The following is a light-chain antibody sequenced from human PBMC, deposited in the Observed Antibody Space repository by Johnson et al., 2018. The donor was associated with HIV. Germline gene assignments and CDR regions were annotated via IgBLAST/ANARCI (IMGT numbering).Light chain of an antibody. J-gene: IGLJ1*01. Sequence: QSVLTQPPSVSAAPVQKVTISCSGSSFNIGNNYVSWYQQLPGTAPKLLIYANTKRPSGIPDRFSGSKSGTSATLGITGLQTGDEADYYCGTWDTSLSPGGVFGTGTKVTVL. CDR3: GTWDTSLSPGGV. CDR2: ANT. CDR1: SFNIGNNY. V-gene: IGLV1-51*01.